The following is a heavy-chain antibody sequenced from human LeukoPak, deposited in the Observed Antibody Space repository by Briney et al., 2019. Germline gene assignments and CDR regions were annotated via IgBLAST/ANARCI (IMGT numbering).Heavy chain of an antibody. CDR2: IYHSGST. V-gene: IGHV4-4*02. CDR3: ARDLGQWPYGMDV. J-gene: IGHJ6*04. Sequence: SGTLSLTCAVSGGSISRSNWWSWVRQPPGKGLEWIGEIYHSGSTNYNPSLKSRVTISVDKSKNQFSLKLSSVTAADTAVYYCARDLGQWPYGMDVWGKGTTVTVSS. CDR1: GGSISRSNW. D-gene: IGHD3-16*01.